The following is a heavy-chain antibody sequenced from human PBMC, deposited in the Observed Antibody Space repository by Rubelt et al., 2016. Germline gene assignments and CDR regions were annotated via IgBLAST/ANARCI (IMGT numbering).Heavy chain of an antibody. D-gene: IGHD2/OR15-2a*01. CDR3: ARESIYGAARLFDY. J-gene: IGHJ4*02. V-gene: IGHV4-39*07. CDR1: GGSISSSSYY. CDR2: IYYSGST. Sequence: QLQLQESGPGLVKPSETLSLTCTVSGGSISSSSYYWGWIRQPPGKGLEWIGSIYYSGSTYYNPSLKSRVTISLDTSKNQFSLKLSSVTAADTAVYYCARESIYGAARLFDYWGQGTLVTVSS.